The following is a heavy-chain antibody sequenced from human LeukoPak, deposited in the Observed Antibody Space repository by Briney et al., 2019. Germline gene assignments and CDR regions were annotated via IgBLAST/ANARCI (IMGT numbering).Heavy chain of an antibody. Sequence: SETLSLTCTVSGGSISSGGYYWSWIRQPPGKGLEWIGYIYHSGSTYYNPSLKSRVTISVDKSKNQFSLKLSSVTAADTAVYYCAREGVGATNDYWGQGTLVTVSS. V-gene: IGHV4-30-2*01. D-gene: IGHD1-26*01. CDR2: IYHSGST. CDR3: AREGVGATNDY. CDR1: GGSISSGGYY. J-gene: IGHJ4*02.